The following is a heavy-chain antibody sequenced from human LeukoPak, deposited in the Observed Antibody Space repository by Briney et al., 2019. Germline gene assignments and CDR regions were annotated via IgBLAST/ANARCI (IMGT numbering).Heavy chain of an antibody. CDR2: IYHSGST. CDR3: HIGYCSSTSCYSDAFDI. Sequence: PETLSLTCTVSGYSISSGYYWGWIRQPPGKGLEWIGSIYHSGSTYYNPSLKSRVTISVDTSKNQFSLKLSSATAADTAVYYCHIGYCSSTSCYSDAFDIWGQGTMVTVSS. J-gene: IGHJ3*02. V-gene: IGHV4-38-2*02. CDR1: GYSISSGYY. D-gene: IGHD2-2*01.